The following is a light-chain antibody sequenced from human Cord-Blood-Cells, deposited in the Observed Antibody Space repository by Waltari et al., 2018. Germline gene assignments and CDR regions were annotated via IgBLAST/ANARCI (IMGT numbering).Light chain of an antibody. CDR2: EVS. Sequence: QSALTQPASVSGSPGPSITISCTGTSSAVGGYNYVSWYHQHPGKAPKLMIYEVSNRPSGVSNRFSGSKSGNTASLTISGLQAEDEADYYCSSYTSSSTYVFGTGTKVTVL. V-gene: IGLV2-14*01. CDR3: SSYTSSSTYV. CDR1: SSAVGGYNY. J-gene: IGLJ1*01.